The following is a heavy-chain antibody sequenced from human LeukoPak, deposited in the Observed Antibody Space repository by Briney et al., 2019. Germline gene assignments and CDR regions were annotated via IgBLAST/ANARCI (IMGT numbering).Heavy chain of an antibody. CDR3: AKDRDYGDYRGVWWYFDL. CDR2: ISASGGST. D-gene: IGHD4-17*01. J-gene: IGHJ2*01. CDR1: GFTFSSYA. V-gene: IGHV3-23*01. Sequence: GGSLRLSCAASGFTFSSYAMSWVRQAPGKGLEWVSAISASGGSTYDADSVKGRFTLSRDNSKNTLYLQMNSLRAEDTAVYYCAKDRDYGDYRGVWWYFDLWGRGTLVTVSS.